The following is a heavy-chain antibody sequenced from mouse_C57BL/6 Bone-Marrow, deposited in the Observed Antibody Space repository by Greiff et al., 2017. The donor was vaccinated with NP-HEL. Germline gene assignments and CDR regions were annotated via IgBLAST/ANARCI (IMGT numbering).Heavy chain of an antibody. CDR1: GYTFTSYT. CDR3: ARVTGTYYAMDY. D-gene: IGHD4-1*01. Sequence: QVHVKQSGAELARPGASVKMSCKASGYTFTSYTMHWVKQRPGQGLEWIGYINPSSGYTKYNQKFKDKATLTADKSSSTAYMQLSSLTSEDSAVYYCARVTGTYYAMDYWGQGTSVTVSS. V-gene: IGHV1-4*01. J-gene: IGHJ4*01. CDR2: INPSSGYT.